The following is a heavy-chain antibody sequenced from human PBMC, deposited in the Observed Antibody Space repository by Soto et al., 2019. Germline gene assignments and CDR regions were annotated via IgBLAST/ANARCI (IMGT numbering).Heavy chain of an antibody. CDR2: MNPNSGNT. J-gene: IGHJ4*02. CDR3: TRVSCTGGSCYSIDS. D-gene: IGHD2-15*01. V-gene: IGHV1-8*01. CDR1: GYTFTSYD. Sequence: ASVKVSCKASGYTFTSYDINWVRQATGQGLEWMGWMNPNSGNTGYAQKFQGRVTMTRNTSISTVYMELSSLRSEDTAVYYCTRVSCTGGSCYSIDSWGQGTLVTVSS.